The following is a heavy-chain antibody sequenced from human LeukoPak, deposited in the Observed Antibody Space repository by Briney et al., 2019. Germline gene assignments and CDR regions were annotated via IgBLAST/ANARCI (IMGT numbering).Heavy chain of an antibody. CDR2: IYSGGST. CDR3: ARGKGDSSGFDAFDI. D-gene: IGHD3-22*01. CDR1: GFTVSSNY. J-gene: IGHJ3*02. V-gene: IGHV3-66*01. Sequence: AGGSLRLSCAASGFTVSSNYMSWVRQAPGKGLEWVSVIYSGGSTYYADSVKGRFTISRDNSKNTLYLQMNSLRAEDTAVYYCARGKGDSSGFDAFDIWGQGTMVTVSS.